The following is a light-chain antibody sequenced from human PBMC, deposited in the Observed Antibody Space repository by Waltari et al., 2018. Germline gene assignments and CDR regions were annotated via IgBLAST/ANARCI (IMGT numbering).Light chain of an antibody. CDR2: ESN. Sequence: QSALPQPASVSGSPGQSITISFTGTASDIGGYNYVSWYQQHPGSAPKLLIFESNTRPSGVSARFSGSKSGNTASLTISGLQAADEAYYYCSSYTNTNTLDVFGSGTKVTVL. V-gene: IGLV2-14*01. CDR3: SSYTNTNTLDV. CDR1: ASDIGGYNY. J-gene: IGLJ1*01.